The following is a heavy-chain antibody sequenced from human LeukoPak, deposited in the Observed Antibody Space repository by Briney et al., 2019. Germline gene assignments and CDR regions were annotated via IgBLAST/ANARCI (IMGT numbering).Heavy chain of an antibody. CDR3: AKDGYCDSTNCYWSY. Sequence: GGSLRLSCSASGFTFRRYAMSWVRQGPGKGLEWVAGISGSGATTYYADSVKGRFTISRDNTRNMLYVQMNSLRGEDTAIYYCAKDGYCDSTNCYWSYWGQGTLVTVSS. CDR1: GFTFRRYA. CDR2: ISGSGATT. D-gene: IGHD2-2*03. J-gene: IGHJ4*02. V-gene: IGHV3-23*01.